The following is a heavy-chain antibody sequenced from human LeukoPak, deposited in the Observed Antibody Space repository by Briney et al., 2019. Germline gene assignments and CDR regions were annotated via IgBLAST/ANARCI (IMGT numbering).Heavy chain of an antibody. Sequence: GGSLRLSCAASGFTFSSYVMHWVRQAPGKGLEWVSVITYNGSNKYYADSVKGRFTISRDNSKNTLYLQMNSLRAADTAVYYCVRDKGTSYLSSFGYWGQGTLVTVSS. CDR3: VRDKGTSYLSSFGY. J-gene: IGHJ4*02. CDR2: ITYNGSNK. V-gene: IGHV3-30*04. D-gene: IGHD6-6*01. CDR1: GFTFSSYV.